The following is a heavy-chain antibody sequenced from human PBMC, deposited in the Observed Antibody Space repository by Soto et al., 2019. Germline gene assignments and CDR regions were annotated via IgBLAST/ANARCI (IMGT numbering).Heavy chain of an antibody. V-gene: IGHV2-26*01. CDR1: GFSLSNARMG. D-gene: IGHD3-3*01. CDR3: ARIPADDFWSGYLYGMDV. CDR2: IFSNDEK. J-gene: IGHJ6*02. Sequence: QVTLKESGPVLVKPTETLTLTCTVSGFSLSNARMGVSWIRQPPGKALEWLAHIFSNDEKSYSTSLKSRLTISKDTSNSQVVLTMTNMDPVDTATYYCARIPADDFWSGYLYGMDVWGQGTTVTVSS.